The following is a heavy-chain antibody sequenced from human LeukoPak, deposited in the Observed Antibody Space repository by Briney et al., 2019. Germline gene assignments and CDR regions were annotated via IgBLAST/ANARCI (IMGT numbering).Heavy chain of an antibody. CDR1: GFTVSSNY. D-gene: IGHD3-22*01. Sequence: GGSLRLSCAASGFTVSSNYMSWVRQGPGKGLEWVSAISGSGGSTYYAYSVKGRFIISRDNSKNTLYLQMNSLRAEDTAVYYCANDGAYYDSSTDAFDIWGQGTMVTVSS. J-gene: IGHJ3*02. CDR3: ANDGAYYDSSTDAFDI. V-gene: IGHV3-23*01. CDR2: ISGSGGST.